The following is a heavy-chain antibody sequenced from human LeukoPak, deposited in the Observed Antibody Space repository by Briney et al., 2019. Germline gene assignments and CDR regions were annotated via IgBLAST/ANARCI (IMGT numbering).Heavy chain of an antibody. CDR3: ARADYDYVWGSYRQYYFDY. D-gene: IGHD3-16*02. CDR2: IKQDGSEK. Sequence: GGSLRLSCAASGFTFSSYEMNWVRQAPGKGLEWVANIKQDGSEKYVDSVKGRFTISRDNAKNSLYLQMNSLRAEDTAVYYCARADYDYVWGSYRQYYFDYWGQGTLVTVSS. CDR1: GFTFSSYE. J-gene: IGHJ4*02. V-gene: IGHV3-7*01.